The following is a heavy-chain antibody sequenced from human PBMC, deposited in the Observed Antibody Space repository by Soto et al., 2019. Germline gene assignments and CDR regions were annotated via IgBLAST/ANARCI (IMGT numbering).Heavy chain of an antibody. CDR2: IIPIFGTA. D-gene: IGHD4-17*01. Sequence: SVKVSCKASGGTFSSYAISWVRQAPGQGLEWMGGIIPIFGTANYAQKFQGRVTITADKSTSTAYMELSSLRSEDTAVYYCASGRGYGDYVGYYFDYWGQGTLVTVSS. J-gene: IGHJ4*02. CDR3: ASGRGYGDYVGYYFDY. CDR1: GGTFSSYA. V-gene: IGHV1-69*06.